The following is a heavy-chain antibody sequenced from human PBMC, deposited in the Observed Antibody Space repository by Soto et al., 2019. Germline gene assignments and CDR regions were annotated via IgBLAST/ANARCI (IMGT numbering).Heavy chain of an antibody. CDR1: GYTFTNYA. V-gene: IGHV1-3*05. CDR2: INAGNGNT. CDR3: ARGFPLWFDA. D-gene: IGHD3-16*02. Sequence: QVQLVQSGAEEKKPGASVKVPCKASGYTFTNYAMHWVRQAPGQRLEWMGWINAGNGNTKYSQKFQGRVTITRDTSASTAYMELSSLSSQDTAVYFCARGFPLWFDAWGQGPLVTVSS. J-gene: IGHJ5*02.